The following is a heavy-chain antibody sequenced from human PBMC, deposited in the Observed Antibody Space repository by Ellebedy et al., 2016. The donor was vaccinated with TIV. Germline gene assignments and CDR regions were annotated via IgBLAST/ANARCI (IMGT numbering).Heavy chain of an antibody. CDR1: GFTFSNHW. Sequence: GESLKISCAASGFTFSNHWMHWVCQVPGKGLVWVSRINTDGTTTTYADSVKGRFTISRDNAKNTLFLQMNSLRAEDTAVYYCARDQASRGVIIYWGQGTLVTVSS. CDR2: INTDGTTT. D-gene: IGHD3-10*01. V-gene: IGHV3-74*03. CDR3: ARDQASRGVIIY. J-gene: IGHJ4*02.